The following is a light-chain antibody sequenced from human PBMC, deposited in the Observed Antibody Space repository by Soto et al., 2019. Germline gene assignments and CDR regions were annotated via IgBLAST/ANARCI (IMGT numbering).Light chain of an antibody. J-gene: IGKJ5*01. Sequence: ETVMTQSPATLSVSPGERATISCWASQSVSSKLAWSQQKPGQAPRLLIYGASTRATGIPARFSGSGSGTEFTLTISSLQSGDFAVYYCQKYNNWPPFTFGQGTRLEIK. CDR3: QKYNNWPPFT. V-gene: IGKV3D-15*01. CDR2: GAS. CDR1: QSVSSK.